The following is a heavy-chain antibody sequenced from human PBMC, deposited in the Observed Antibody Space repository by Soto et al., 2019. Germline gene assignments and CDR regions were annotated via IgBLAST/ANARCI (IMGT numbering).Heavy chain of an antibody. Sequence: ASVKVSCKASGYTFTSYGISWVRQAPGQGLEWMGWISAYNGNTNYAQKLQGRVTMTTDTSTSTAYMELRSLRSDDTAVYYCARFNRDYGDSSSDYWGQGTLVTVSS. D-gene: IGHD4-17*01. CDR1: GYTFTSYG. CDR2: ISAYNGNT. V-gene: IGHV1-18*01. CDR3: ARFNRDYGDSSSDY. J-gene: IGHJ4*02.